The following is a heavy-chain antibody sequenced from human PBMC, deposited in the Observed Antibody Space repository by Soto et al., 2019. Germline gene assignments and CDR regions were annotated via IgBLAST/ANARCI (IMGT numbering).Heavy chain of an antibody. J-gene: IGHJ6*02. Sequence: GGSLRLSCAASGFTFSSYAMSWVRQAPGKGLEWVSAISGSGGSTYYADSVKGRFTISRDNSKNTLYLQMNSLRAEDTAVYYCAKKGALAGIDYYYGMDVWGQGTTVTVSS. CDR2: ISGSGGST. D-gene: IGHD6-19*01. V-gene: IGHV3-23*01. CDR3: AKKGALAGIDYYYGMDV. CDR1: GFTFSSYA.